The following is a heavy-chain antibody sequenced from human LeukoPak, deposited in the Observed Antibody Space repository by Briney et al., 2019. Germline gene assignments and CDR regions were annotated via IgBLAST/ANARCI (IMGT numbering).Heavy chain of an antibody. CDR3: SRQRSTSTYYFGLDV. CDR2: TYYRSKWNT. CDR1: GDTISSNTAA. Sequence: SQTLSLTCAISGDTISSNTAAWNWIRQSPSRGLEWLGRTYYRSKWNTDYAASVQNRITINPDTSTNQFSLQLKSATPEDTAVYYCSRQRSTSTYYFGLDVWGQGTTVTVSS. J-gene: IGHJ6*02. D-gene: IGHD6-6*01. V-gene: IGHV6-1*01.